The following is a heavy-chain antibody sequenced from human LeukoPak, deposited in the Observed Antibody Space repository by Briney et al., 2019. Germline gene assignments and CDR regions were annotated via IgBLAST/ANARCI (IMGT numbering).Heavy chain of an antibody. CDR2: ISGDGGST. Sequence: GGSLRLSCAVSGFTFDDYAMHWVRQAPGKGLEWVSLISGDGGSTYYADSVKGRFTISRDNSKNSLYLQMNSLRTEDTALYYCALNPPTGFKGTMINYWGQGTLVTVSS. CDR3: ALNPPTGFKGTMINY. D-gene: IGHD3-22*01. CDR1: GFTFDDYA. V-gene: IGHV3-43*02. J-gene: IGHJ4*02.